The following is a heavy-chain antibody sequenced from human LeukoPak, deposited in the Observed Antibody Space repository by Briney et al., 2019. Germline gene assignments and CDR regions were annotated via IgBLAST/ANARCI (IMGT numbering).Heavy chain of an antibody. Sequence: PGGSLRLSCAAPGSTFSSYAMSWVRQAPGKGLEWVSAISGSGGSTYYADSVKGRFTISRDNSKNTLYLQMNSLRAEDTAVYYCAKNGPYEVSDALDYWGQGTLVTVSS. CDR3: AKNGPYEVSDALDY. J-gene: IGHJ4*02. CDR2: ISGSGGST. V-gene: IGHV3-23*01. CDR1: GSTFSSYA. D-gene: IGHD5-12*01.